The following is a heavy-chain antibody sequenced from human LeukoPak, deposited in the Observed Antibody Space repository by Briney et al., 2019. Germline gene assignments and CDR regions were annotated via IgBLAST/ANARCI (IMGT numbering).Heavy chain of an antibody. CDR1: GGSISSYY. Sequence: SETLSLTCTVSGGSISSYYWSWIRQPPGKGLEWIGYIHYSGSTNYNPSLKSRVTISVDTSKNQFSLKLSSVTAADTAVYYCARGGGVTTFKYWGQGTLVTVSS. D-gene: IGHD4-17*01. J-gene: IGHJ4*02. CDR2: IHYSGST. CDR3: ARGGGVTTFKY. V-gene: IGHV4-59*01.